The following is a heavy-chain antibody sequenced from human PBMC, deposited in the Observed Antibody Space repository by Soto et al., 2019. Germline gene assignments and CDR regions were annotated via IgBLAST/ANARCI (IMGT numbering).Heavy chain of an antibody. V-gene: IGHV4-59*12. CDR3: ARWWSGSRKGFEP. J-gene: IGHJ5*02. CDR2: IYYSGST. CDR1: GGSISSYY. D-gene: IGHD3-3*01. Sequence: SETLSLTCTVSGGSISSYYWSWIRQPPGKGLEWIGYIYYSGSTYYNPSLKSRVTISVDTSKNQFSLKLSSVTAADTAVYYCARWWSGSRKGFEPWGQGTLVTVSS.